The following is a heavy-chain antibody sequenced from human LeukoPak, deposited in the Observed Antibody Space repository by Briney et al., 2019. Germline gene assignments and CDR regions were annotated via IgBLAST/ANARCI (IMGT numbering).Heavy chain of an antibody. CDR1: GYTFTGYY. J-gene: IGHJ6*02. CDR2: INPNSGGT. D-gene: IGHD3-3*01. Sequence: ASVNVSCKASGYTFTGYYMHWVRQAPGQGLEWMGWINPNSGGTNYAQKFQGWVTMTRDTSISTAYMELSRLRSDDTAVYYCARGRAIFGVVINPWDYYYGMDVWGQGTTVTVSS. V-gene: IGHV1-2*04. CDR3: ARGRAIFGVVINPWDYYYGMDV.